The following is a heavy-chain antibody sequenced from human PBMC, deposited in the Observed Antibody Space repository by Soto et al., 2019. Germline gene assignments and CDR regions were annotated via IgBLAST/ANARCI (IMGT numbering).Heavy chain of an antibody. D-gene: IGHD2-15*01. CDR3: ARMASFYCSGGSCYPTYGMDV. J-gene: IGHJ6*02. V-gene: IGHV3-30-3*01. CDR2: ISYDGSNK. Sequence: QVQLVESGGGVVQPGRSLRLSCAASGFTFSSYAMHWVRQAPGKGLEWVAVISYDGSNKYYADSVKGRFTISRDNSKNTLDLQMTRLRAEDTAVYYCARMASFYCSGGSCYPTYGMDVWGQGATVTVSS. CDR1: GFTFSSYA.